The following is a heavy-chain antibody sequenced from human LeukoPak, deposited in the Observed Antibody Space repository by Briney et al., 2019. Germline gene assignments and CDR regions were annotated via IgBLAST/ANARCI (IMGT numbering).Heavy chain of an antibody. CDR1: GFTVTDFY. CDR2: IYVSGDT. J-gene: IGHJ4*02. V-gene: IGHV3-53*01. D-gene: IGHD3-16*01. Sequence: PGGSLRLSCAASGFTVTDFYMSWVRQAPWKGLEWVSLIYVSGDTYYTDSVKGRFTISRDTSENTLYLQMNSLRVEDTAVYYCARDRLQYFDYWGQGTLVTVSS. CDR3: ARDRLQYFDY.